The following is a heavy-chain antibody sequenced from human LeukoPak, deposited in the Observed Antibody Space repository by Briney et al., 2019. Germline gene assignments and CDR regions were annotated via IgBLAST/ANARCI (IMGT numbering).Heavy chain of an antibody. CDR3: ATPRYPDNRGYSYDLTY. Sequence: ASVKVSCKVSGYKLTELSIHWVREAPGKGLEWVGGFDPADEKTIYAQKFQGRVTMTEDTSIDTAYLDLSSLRSEDTAVYYCATPRYPDNRGYSYDLTYWGQGTLVTVSS. CDR2: FDPADEKT. V-gene: IGHV1-24*01. CDR1: GYKLTELS. J-gene: IGHJ4*02. D-gene: IGHD3-22*01.